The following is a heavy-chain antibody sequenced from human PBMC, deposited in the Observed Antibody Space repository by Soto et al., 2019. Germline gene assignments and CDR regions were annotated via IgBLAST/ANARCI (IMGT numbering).Heavy chain of an antibody. D-gene: IGHD3-16*02. CDR3: TTDPLYDYVWGSYRMNWFDP. J-gene: IGHJ5*02. CDR2: IKSKTDGGTT. CDR1: GFTFSNAW. Sequence: VGSLRLSCAASGFTFSNAWMSWVRQAPGKGLEWVGRIKSKTDGGTTDYAAPVKGRFTISRDDSKNNLYLQMNRLKTEDTAVYYCTTDPLYDYVWGSYRMNWFDPWGQGT. V-gene: IGHV3-15*01.